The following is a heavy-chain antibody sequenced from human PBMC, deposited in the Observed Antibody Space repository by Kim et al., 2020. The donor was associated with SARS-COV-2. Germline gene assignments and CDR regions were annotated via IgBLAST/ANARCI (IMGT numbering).Heavy chain of an antibody. CDR3: ARGAGPQGSEFLQQ. D-gene: IGHD6-19*01. CDR2: VSSDGTST. V-gene: IGHV3-74*01. CDR1: GFDFSSYW. J-gene: IGHJ1*01. Sequence: GGSLRLSCAASGFDFSSYWMHWVRQAPGKGLVWVSHVSSDGTSTRYADSVKGRITISRDNAKNMLYLQMNSLRADDMAVYYCARGAGPQGSEFLQQWGQGTLVTVSS.